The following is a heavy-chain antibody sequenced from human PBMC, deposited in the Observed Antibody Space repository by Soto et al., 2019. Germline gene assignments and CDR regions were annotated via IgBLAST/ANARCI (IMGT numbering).Heavy chain of an antibody. Sequence: SPTLSITCALCGGTNSSYYWWSIRQPPGKGLEWIGYIYYSGSTNYNPSLKSRVTISVDTSKNQFSLKLSSVTAADTAVYYCARSQYSSGFLLRFDPWGQGTLVTV. D-gene: IGHD6-19*01. CDR1: GGTNSSYY. CDR2: IYYSGST. J-gene: IGHJ5*02. CDR3: ARSQYSSGFLLRFDP. V-gene: IGHV4-59*08.